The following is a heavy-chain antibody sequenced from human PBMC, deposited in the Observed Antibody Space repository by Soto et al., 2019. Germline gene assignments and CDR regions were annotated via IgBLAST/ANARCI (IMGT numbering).Heavy chain of an antibody. J-gene: IGHJ4*02. CDR2: MITDSGRT. Sequence: QVQLVQSGADMKKPGASVKVSCKASGYTFTNHDINWVRQVPGQGLEWMGWMITDSGRTRYAQKFQGRVSLTRTTSSSTAYMELTSLKSEDSAVYYCARGDQFGFGVDFWGQGTLVTVSS. V-gene: IGHV1-8*01. CDR3: ARGDQFGFGVDF. D-gene: IGHD3-10*01. CDR1: GYTFTNHD.